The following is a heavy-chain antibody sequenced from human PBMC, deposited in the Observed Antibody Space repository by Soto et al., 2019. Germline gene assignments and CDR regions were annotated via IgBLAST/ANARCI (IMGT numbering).Heavy chain of an antibody. CDR3: ARGPKYYSGSGSFITPFDY. V-gene: IGHV4-59*01. CDR1: GGSISSYY. D-gene: IGHD3-10*01. CDR2: IYYSGTT. J-gene: IGHJ4*02. Sequence: SETLSLTCTVSGGSISSYYWSWIRQPPGKGLEWIGYIYYSGTTTYNPSLKSRVTISMDTSKNQFSLKLSSVTAADTAVYYCARGPKYYSGSGSFITPFDYWGQGTLVTVSS.